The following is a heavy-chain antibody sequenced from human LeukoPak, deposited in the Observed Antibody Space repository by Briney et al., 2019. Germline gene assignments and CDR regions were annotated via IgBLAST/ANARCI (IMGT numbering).Heavy chain of an antibody. J-gene: IGHJ4*02. CDR3: ARHTYYDFWSGYYTVFDY. CDR1: GGSFSGYY. V-gene: IGHV4-34*01. CDR2: INHSGST. Sequence: SETLSLTCAVYGGSFSGYYWSWIRQPPGKGLEWIGEINHSGSTNYNPSLKSRVTISVDTSKNQFSLKLSSVTAADTAVYYCARHTYYDFWSGYYTVFDYWGQGTLVTVSS. D-gene: IGHD3-3*01.